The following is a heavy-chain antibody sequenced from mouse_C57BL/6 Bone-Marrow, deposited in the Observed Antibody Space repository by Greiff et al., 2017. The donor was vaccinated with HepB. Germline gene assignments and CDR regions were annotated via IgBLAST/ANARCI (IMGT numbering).Heavy chain of an antibody. CDR1: GFTFSSYA. CDR2: ISDGGSYT. J-gene: IGHJ1*03. V-gene: IGHV5-4*03. D-gene: IGHD1-1*01. Sequence: EVKLVESGGGLVKPGGSLKLSCAASGFTFSSYAMSWVRQTPEKRLEWVATISDGGSYTYYPDNVKGRFTISRDNAKNNLYLQMSNLKSEDTAMYYCARAPYYYGSSPYWYFDVWGTGTTVTVSS. CDR3: ARAPYYYGSSPYWYFDV.